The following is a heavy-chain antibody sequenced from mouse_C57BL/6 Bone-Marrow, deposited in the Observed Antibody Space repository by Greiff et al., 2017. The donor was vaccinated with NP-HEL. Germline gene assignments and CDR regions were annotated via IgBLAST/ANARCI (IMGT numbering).Heavy chain of an antibody. J-gene: IGHJ1*03. V-gene: IGHV1-63*01. Sequence: VQLQQSGAELVRPGTSVKMSCKASGYTFTNYWIGWAKQRPGHGLEWIGDNYPGGGYTNYNEKLKGKATLTADKSSSTAYMQFSSLTSEDSAIYYCAREGLPPYWYFEVWGTGTTVTVSS. CDR3: AREGLPPYWYFEV. CDR1: GYTFTNYW. CDR2: NYPGGGYT. D-gene: IGHD3-3*01.